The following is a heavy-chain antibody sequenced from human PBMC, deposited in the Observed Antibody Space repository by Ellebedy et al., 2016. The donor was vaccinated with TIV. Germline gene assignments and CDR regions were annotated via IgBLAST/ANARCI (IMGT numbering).Heavy chain of an antibody. CDR3: VTWGQSYGR. CDR2: INPDGSAE. J-gene: IGHJ4*02. Sequence: GESLKISCAASGCIVGGEWRSWVRQAPGKGLEWVAHINPDGSAEYYVDSVKGRFTISRDNAKRSLFLQMNSLRVDDTAVYYCVTWGQSYGRWGQGSLVTISS. V-gene: IGHV3-7*03. CDR1: GCIVGGEW. D-gene: IGHD3-16*01.